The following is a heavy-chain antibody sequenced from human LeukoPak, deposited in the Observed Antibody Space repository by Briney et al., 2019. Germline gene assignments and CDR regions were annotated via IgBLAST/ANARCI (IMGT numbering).Heavy chain of an antibody. J-gene: IGHJ3*02. CDR2: IYHSGRT. CDR1: GGSISSSPHY. V-gene: IGHV4-39*01. CDR3: ARGSGTTTRQAFDI. Sequence: SETLSLTCTVSGGSISSSPHYWGWIRRPPGKGLEWIGSIYHSGRTYYNPSLQSRVTISVDTSKSQFSLKLSSVTAADMAVYYCARGSGTTTRQAFDIWGQGTMVIVYS. D-gene: IGHD1-7*01.